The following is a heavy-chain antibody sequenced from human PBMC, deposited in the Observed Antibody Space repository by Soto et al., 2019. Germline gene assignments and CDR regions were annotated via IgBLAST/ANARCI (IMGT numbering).Heavy chain of an antibody. CDR2: FDPEDGET. V-gene: IGHV1-24*01. CDR1: GYTLTELS. CDR3: ATDTVRRYSNYGIDYYYYYMDV. D-gene: IGHD4-4*01. Sequence: ASVKVSCKVSGYTLTELSMHWVRQAPGKGLEWMGSFDPEDGETIYAQKFQGRVTMTEDTSTDTAYMELSSLRSEDTAVYYCATDTVRRYSNYGIDYYYYYMDVWGKGTTVTVSS. J-gene: IGHJ6*03.